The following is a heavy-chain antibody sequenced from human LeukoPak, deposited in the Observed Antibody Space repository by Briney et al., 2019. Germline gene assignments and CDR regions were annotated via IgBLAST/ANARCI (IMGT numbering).Heavy chain of an antibody. J-gene: IGHJ4*02. CDR2: ISSSGSTI. V-gene: IGHV3-48*03. D-gene: IGHD3-10*01. CDR3: ARDYFGAGILDY. CDR1: GFTFSSYE. Sequence: GGSLRLSCAASGFTFSSYEMNWVRQAPGKGLEWVSYISSSGSTIYYGDSVKGRFTISRDNAKNSLYLQMNSLGAEDTAVYYCARDYFGAGILDYWGQGTLVSVSS.